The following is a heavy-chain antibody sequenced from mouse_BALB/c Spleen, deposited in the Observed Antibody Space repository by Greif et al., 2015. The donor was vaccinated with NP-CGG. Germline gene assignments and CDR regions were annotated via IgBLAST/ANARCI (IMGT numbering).Heavy chain of an antibody. V-gene: IGHV1-7*01. D-gene: IGHD1-1*01. CDR2: INPSTGYT. Sequence: LQQSGAELAKPGASVKMSCKASGYTFTSYWMHWVKQRPGQGLEWIGYINPSTGYTEYNQKFKDKATLTADKSSSTAYMQLSSLTSEDSAVYYCARRDYYGSSYWYFDVWGAGTTVTVSS. CDR3: ARRDYYGSSYWYFDV. J-gene: IGHJ1*01. CDR1: GYTFTSYW.